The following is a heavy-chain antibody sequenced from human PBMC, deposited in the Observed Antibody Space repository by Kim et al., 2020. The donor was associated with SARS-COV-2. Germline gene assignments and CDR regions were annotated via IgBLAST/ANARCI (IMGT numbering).Heavy chain of an antibody. CDR2: ISTSGTNT. CDR3: AKRILSSSGNYYFDY. CDR1: GFTFSTYA. V-gene: IGHV3-23*01. Sequence: GGSLRLSCAASGFTFSTYAMTWVRQAPGKGLEWVSAISTSGTNTYYADSVKGRFTISRDNSKSTLYLQMNSLRAEDTAVYYCAKRILSSSGNYYFDYWGQGTLVTVSS. D-gene: IGHD3-22*01. J-gene: IGHJ4*02.